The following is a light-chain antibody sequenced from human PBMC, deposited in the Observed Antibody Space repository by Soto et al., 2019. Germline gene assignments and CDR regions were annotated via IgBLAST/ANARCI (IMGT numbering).Light chain of an antibody. CDR1: EGISNY. J-gene: IGKJ3*01. V-gene: IGKV1-27*01. CDR2: AAS. CDR3: QKYNSAPFT. Sequence: DIPMTQSPSSLSASVGDRVTITCRATEGISNYLAWYQQKPGKVPRLLIYAASTLQSGVPSRFSGSGSGTDFTLTITSLQSEDVATYYCQKYNSAPFTFGPGTKVDIK.